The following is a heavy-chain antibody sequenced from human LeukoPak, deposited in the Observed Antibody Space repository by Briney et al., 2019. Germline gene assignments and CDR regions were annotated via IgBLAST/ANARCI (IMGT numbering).Heavy chain of an antibody. CDR1: GGSISSSY. CDR2: IYYSGST. Sequence: PSETLSLTCTVSGGSISSSYWSWIPQTPGKGLEWIGYIYYSGSTNYKPSLKSRVTISVDTSKTQFSLKLRSVTAADTAVYCCARTTQHYFDYWGQGTLVTVSS. V-gene: IGHV4-59*08. CDR3: ARTTQHYFDY. D-gene: IGHD1-1*01. J-gene: IGHJ4*02.